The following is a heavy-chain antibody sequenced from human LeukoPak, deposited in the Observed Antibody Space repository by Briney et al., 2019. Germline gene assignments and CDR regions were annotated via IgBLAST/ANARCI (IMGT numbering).Heavy chain of an antibody. D-gene: IGHD6-6*01. Sequence: KPSETLSLTCTVSGGSIISSTYYWGWIRQPPGKGLEWIGSIYYSGSTYYNPSLKSRVTLSVDTSKNQFSLKLSSVTAADTAVYFCAGEYSTSPGHWGQGTLVTVSS. CDR2: IYYSGST. V-gene: IGHV4-39*01. CDR3: AGEYSTSPGH. CDR1: GGSIISSTYY. J-gene: IGHJ4*02.